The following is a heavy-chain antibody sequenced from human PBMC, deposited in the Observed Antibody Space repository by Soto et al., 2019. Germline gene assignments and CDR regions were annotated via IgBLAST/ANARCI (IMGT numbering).Heavy chain of an antibody. D-gene: IGHD2-21*01. CDR3: AKGLALMADH. V-gene: IGHV3-30*18. J-gene: IGHJ4*02. Sequence: PGGSLRLSCTDSGFSFNTYVMDWFRQAPGKGLEWVARILYDGSKEYYADPVKGRFTISRDNSKNTLYLQMDRLRVEDTAVYFCAKGLALMADHWGQGTPVTVSS. CDR2: ILYDGSKE. CDR1: GFSFNTYV.